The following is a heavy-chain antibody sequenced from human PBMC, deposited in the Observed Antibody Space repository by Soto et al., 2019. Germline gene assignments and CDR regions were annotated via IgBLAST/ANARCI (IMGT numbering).Heavy chain of an antibody. CDR3: ARLPGRLNYYDSSGYSDY. J-gene: IGHJ4*02. D-gene: IGHD3-22*01. V-gene: IGHV4-34*01. CDR1: GGSFSGYY. CDR2: INHSGST. Sequence: SETLSLTCAVYGGSFSGYYWSWIRQPPGKGLEWIGEINHSGSTNYNPSLKSRVTISVDTSKNQFSLKLSSVTAADTAVYYCARLPGRLNYYDSSGYSDYWGQGTLVTVSS.